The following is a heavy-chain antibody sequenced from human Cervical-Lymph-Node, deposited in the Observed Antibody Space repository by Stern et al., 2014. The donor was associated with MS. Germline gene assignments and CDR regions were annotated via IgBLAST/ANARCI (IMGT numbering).Heavy chain of an antibody. CDR3: AHSGMYSGSISTFDY. CDR1: GFSLSTSGMS. D-gene: IGHD3-10*01. V-gene: IGHV2-70*13. CDR2: INWDDDK. J-gene: IGHJ4*02. Sequence: ESGPALVKPTQTLTLTCTFSGFSLSTSGMSVSWIRQPPGKAPEWLALINWDDDKYYRRSLKTRLTISKDTSKNQVVLTLANMDPVDTATYYCAHSGMYSGSISTFDYWGQGTLVTVSS.